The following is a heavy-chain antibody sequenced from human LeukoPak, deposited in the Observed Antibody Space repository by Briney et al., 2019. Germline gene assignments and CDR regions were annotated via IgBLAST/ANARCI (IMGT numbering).Heavy chain of an antibody. Sequence: GGSLRLPCAASGFTFSSYWMHWVRQAPGKGLVWVSRINSDGSSTSYADSVKGRFTISRDNAKNTLYLQMNSLRAEDTAVYYCARDLKAVGATSYYYYYGMDVWGQGTTVTVSS. J-gene: IGHJ6*02. CDR3: ARDLKAVGATSYYYYYGMDV. D-gene: IGHD1-26*01. CDR1: GFTFSSYW. CDR2: INSDGSST. V-gene: IGHV3-74*01.